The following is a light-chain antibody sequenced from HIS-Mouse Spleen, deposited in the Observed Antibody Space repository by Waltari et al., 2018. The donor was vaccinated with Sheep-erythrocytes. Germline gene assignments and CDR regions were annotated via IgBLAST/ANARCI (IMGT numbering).Light chain of an antibody. V-gene: IGLV2-11*01. CDR1: SSDVGGYNY. CDR3: CSYAGSYNHV. J-gene: IGLJ1*01. CDR2: DVS. Sequence: QSALTQPRPVSGSPGQSVTISCTGTSSDVGGYNYVPWYQQHPGKAPKLMIYDVSKRPSGVPDRFSGSKSGNTASLNISGLQAEDEADYYCCSYAGSYNHVFATGTKVTVL.